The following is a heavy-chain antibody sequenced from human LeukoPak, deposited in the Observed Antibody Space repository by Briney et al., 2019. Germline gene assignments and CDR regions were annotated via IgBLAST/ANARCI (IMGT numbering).Heavy chain of an antibody. CDR3: AMYDILTGYPYRVFDY. J-gene: IGHJ4*02. CDR1: GYTLTELS. Sequence: GASVKVSCKVSGYTLTELSMHWVRQAPGKGLEWMGGFDPEDGETIYAQKFQGRVTMTEDTSTDTAYMELSSLRSEDTAVYYCAMYDILTGYPYRVFDYRGQGTLVTVSS. D-gene: IGHD3-9*01. CDR2: FDPEDGET. V-gene: IGHV1-24*01.